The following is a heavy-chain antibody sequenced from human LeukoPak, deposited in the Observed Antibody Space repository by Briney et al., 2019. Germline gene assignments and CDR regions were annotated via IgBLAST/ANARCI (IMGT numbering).Heavy chain of an antibody. Sequence: AGSLRLSCAASGFTVSSNYLSWVRQAPGKGLEWVSDIYSGGSTYYADSVKGRFTISRDNSKNTLYLQMDSLRAEDLAVYYCSRSRWFGELFFTFDIWGQGTMVTVSS. CDR1: GFTVSSNY. J-gene: IGHJ3*02. V-gene: IGHV3-66*01. CDR2: IYSGGST. D-gene: IGHD3-10*01. CDR3: SRSRWFGELFFTFDI.